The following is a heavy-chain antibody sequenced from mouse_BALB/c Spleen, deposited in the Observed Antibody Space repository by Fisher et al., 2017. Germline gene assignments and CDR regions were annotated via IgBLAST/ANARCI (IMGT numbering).Heavy chain of an antibody. V-gene: IGHV1-80*01. D-gene: IGHD1-1*01. Sequence: KFKGKATLTADKSSSTAYMQLSSLTSVDSAVYFCARYYGTFYAMDYWGQGTSVTVSS. J-gene: IGHJ4*01. CDR3: ARYYGTFYAMDY.